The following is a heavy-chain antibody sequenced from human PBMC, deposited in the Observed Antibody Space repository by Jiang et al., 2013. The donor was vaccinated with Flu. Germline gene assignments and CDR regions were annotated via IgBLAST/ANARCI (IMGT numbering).Heavy chain of an antibody. J-gene: IGHJ4*02. Sequence: SRGLEWLGRTYYRSKWYNDYAVSVKSRITINPDTSKNQFSLQLNSVTPEDTAVYYCARDLVSSGWYTIADYWGQGTLVTVSS. V-gene: IGHV6-1*01. CDR3: ARDLVSSGWYTIADY. CDR2: TYYRSKWYN. D-gene: IGHD6-19*01.